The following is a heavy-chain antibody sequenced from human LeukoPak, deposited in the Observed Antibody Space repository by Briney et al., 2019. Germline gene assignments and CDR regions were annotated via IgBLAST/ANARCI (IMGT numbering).Heavy chain of an antibody. V-gene: IGHV1-69*13. D-gene: IGHD6-19*01. Sequence: ASVKVSCKASGGTFSSYAISWVRQAPGQGLEWMEGIIPIFGTANYAQKFQGRVTITADESTSTAYMELSSLRSEDTAVYYCARDKGEAVASYWGQGTLVTVSS. CDR2: IIPIFGTA. CDR3: ARDKGEAVASY. CDR1: GGTFSSYA. J-gene: IGHJ4*02.